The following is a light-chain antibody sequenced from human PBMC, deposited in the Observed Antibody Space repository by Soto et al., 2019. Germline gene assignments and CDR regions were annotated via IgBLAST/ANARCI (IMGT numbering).Light chain of an antibody. CDR3: QQYTNWPGT. CDR1: QSVSSK. CDR2: GAS. J-gene: IGKJ1*01. V-gene: IGKV3-15*01. Sequence: EIVLTQSPGTLSVSPGERATLSCRASQSVSSKLAWYQQKPGQAPRLLFYGASTGATGIPARFSGSGSETEFTLSISSLHSEDFAVSSCQQYTNWPGTFGQGTKV.